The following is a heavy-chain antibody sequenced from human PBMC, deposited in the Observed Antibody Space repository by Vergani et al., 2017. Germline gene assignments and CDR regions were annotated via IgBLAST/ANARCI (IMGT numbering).Heavy chain of an antibody. J-gene: IGHJ4*02. CDR3: VTAVSSDLYGRSRY. Sequence: EVQLVESGGGLVQPGRSLRLSCAASGFTFDDYAMHWVRQAPGKGLEWVSGISWNSGSIGYADSVKGRFTISRDNAKNSLYLQMNSLRAENTAMYYCVTAVSSDLYGRSRYWGEGTLVTVSS. CDR1: GFTFDDYA. D-gene: IGHD2-21*01. V-gene: IGHV3-9*01. CDR2: ISWNSGSI.